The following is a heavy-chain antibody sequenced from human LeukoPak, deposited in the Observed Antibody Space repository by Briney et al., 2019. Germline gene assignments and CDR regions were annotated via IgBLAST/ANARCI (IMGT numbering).Heavy chain of an antibody. D-gene: IGHD3-16*01. V-gene: IGHV1-69*13. CDR1: GGTFSSYA. Sequence: SVKVSCKASGGTFSSYAISWVRQAPGQGLEWMGGNIPIFGTANYAQKFQGRVTITADESTSTAYMELSSLRSEDTAVYYCARDGALGYYYYGMDVWGQGTTVTVSS. CDR2: NIPIFGTA. J-gene: IGHJ6*02. CDR3: ARDGALGYYYYGMDV.